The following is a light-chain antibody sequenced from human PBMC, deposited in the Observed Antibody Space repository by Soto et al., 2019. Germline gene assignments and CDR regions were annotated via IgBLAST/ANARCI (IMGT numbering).Light chain of an antibody. Sequence: DIKRSQSPSTLPASVGDRVTITCRASQNIRSWLAWYQQKPGKAPKLVIYKASTLKSGVPSRFSGSGSGTEFTITISSLQPDDGSTYYCQHYNSYSEAFGQGTKVDIK. CDR3: QHYNSYSEA. CDR1: QNIRSW. CDR2: KAS. J-gene: IGKJ1*01. V-gene: IGKV1-5*03.